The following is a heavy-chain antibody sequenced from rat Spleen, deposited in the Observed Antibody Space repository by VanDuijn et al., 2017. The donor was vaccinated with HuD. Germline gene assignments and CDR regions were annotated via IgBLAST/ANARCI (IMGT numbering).Heavy chain of an antibody. CDR3: ARHPDYSNYFDY. CDR2: ISPSGGST. CDR1: GFTFSNYD. V-gene: IGHV5-25*01. D-gene: IGHD1-1*01. Sequence: EVQLVESGGGLVQPGRSLKLSCAASGFTFSNYDMAWVRQAPTEGLEWVASISPSGGSTYYRDSVKGRFTVSRDNTKSTLYLQMDSLRSEDTATYYCARHPDYSNYFDYCGQGVMVTVSS. J-gene: IGHJ2*01.